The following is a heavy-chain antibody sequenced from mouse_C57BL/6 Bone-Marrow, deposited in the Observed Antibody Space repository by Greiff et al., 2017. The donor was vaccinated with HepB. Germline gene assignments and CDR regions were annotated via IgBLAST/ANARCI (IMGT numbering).Heavy chain of an antibody. CDR3: ARGLDNGSSYAMDY. Sequence: QVQLQQSGAELVKPGASVKMSCKASGYTFTTYPIEWMKQNHGKSLEWIGNFHPYNDDTKYNEKFKGKATLTVEKSSITVYLELIRLTSDDSAVYYYARGLDNGSSYAMDYWGQGTSVTVSS. D-gene: IGHD1-1*01. V-gene: IGHV1-47*01. CDR1: GYTFTTYP. CDR2: FHPYNDDT. J-gene: IGHJ4*01.